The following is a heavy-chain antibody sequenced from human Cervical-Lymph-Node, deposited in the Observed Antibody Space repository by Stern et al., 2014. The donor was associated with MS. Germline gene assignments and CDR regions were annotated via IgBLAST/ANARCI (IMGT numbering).Heavy chain of an antibody. CDR1: GFTFKEYS. J-gene: IGHJ4*02. D-gene: IGHD4-11*01. CDR3: AREDYTQDFDY. CDR2: ITSGSSDI. V-gene: IGHV3-21*02. Sequence: EVQLVESGGGLVQPGGSLRLSCAASGFTFKEYSMNWVRQAPGKGLEWVSSITSGSSDIHYADSVKGRFHISRYHAKNSLYLKMNSLRAEDTALYYCAREDYTQDFDYWGRGTLVTVSS.